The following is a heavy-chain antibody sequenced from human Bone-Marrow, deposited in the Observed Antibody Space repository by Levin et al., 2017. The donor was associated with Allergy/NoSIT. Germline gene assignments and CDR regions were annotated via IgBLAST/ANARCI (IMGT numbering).Heavy chain of an antibody. CDR3: AKGGHSSGYWSHALDD. V-gene: IGHV3-9*01. Sequence: GGSLRLSCAASGFTFDVYSMHWVRQAPGKGLEWVSSISWNSDYIGYADSVKGRPTISRDNAKNVLSLQMNSLRPEDTALYYCAKGGHSSGYWSHALDDWGQGTMVTVSS. J-gene: IGHJ3*01. D-gene: IGHD3-22*01. CDR1: GFTFDVYS. CDR2: ISWNSDYI.